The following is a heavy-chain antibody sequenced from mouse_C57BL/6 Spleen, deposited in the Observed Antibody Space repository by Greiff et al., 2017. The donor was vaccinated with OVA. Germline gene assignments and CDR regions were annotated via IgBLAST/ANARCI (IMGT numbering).Heavy chain of an antibody. CDR1: GYTFTSSG. J-gene: IGHJ2*01. CDR3: AREDYYYFDY. D-gene: IGHD1-1*02. V-gene: IGHV1-81*01. Sequence: QVQLQQSGPELARPGSSLKLSCKASGYTFTSSGIRWVKQRTGQGLEWIGEIYPRSGNTYYYEKFKGKATMTADKSSSTAYMELRSLTSEDFSVYFCAREDYYYFDYWGQGTTFTVSS. CDR2: IYPRSGNT.